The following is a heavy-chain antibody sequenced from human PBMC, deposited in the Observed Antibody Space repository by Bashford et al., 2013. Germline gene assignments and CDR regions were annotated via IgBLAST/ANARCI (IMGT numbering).Heavy chain of an antibody. V-gene: IGHV3-48*02. J-gene: IGHJ5*02. Sequence: GGSLRLSCAVSGFTLSNYNINWVRQAPGKGLEWVSYIGDSPSSTFYADSVKGRFTISRDNAANSLYLQMNSLRDEDTAVYYCARARFGYWSGNDLWGQGTLVTVSS. CDR1: GFTLSNYN. CDR3: ARARFGYWSGNDL. CDR2: IGDSPSST. D-gene: IGHD3-22*01.